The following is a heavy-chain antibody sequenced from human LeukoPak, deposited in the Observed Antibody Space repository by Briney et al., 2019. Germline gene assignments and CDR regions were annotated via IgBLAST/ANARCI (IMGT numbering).Heavy chain of an antibody. Sequence: ASVKVSCKASGGTFSSYAISWVRQAPGQGLEWMGGIIPIFGTANYAQKFQGRVTITADESTSTAYMELSSLRSEDTAVYYCASPEVSDSYAFDIWGQGTMVTVSS. CDR1: GGTFSSYA. CDR2: IIPIFGTA. V-gene: IGHV1-69*01. J-gene: IGHJ3*02. CDR3: ASPEVSDSYAFDI. D-gene: IGHD5/OR15-5a*01.